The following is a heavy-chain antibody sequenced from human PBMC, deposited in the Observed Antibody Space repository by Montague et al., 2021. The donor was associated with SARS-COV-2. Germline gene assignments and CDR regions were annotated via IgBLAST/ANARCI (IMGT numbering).Heavy chain of an antibody. V-gene: IGHV6-1*01. Sequence: CVISGDSVSSNSATWNWIRQSPSRGLEWLGRTYYRSMRKSDYARSVKSRIAINPDTSKNQFSLQLSSVTPEDTALYYCVRGIEAAGSYDYWGQGTLVTVSS. J-gene: IGHJ4*02. CDR2: TYYRSMRKS. D-gene: IGHD6-13*01. CDR1: GDSVSSNSAT. CDR3: VRGIEAAGSYDY.